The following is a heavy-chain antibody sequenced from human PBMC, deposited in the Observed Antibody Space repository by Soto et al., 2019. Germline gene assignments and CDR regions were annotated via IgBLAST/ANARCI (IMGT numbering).Heavy chain of an antibody. Sequence: QVQLVQSGAEVKKPGASVKVSCKASGYTFTSYGISWVRQAPGQGLVWMGWISAYNGNTNYAQKLQGRGTMTTDTSTSTGYMELWSLRDDDTAVYYCARDFRTGSTVTDYTLDYWGQGTLVTVSS. D-gene: IGHD4-17*01. V-gene: IGHV1-18*01. CDR3: ARDFRTGSTVTDYTLDY. CDR2: ISAYNGNT. CDR1: GYTFTSYG. J-gene: IGHJ4*02.